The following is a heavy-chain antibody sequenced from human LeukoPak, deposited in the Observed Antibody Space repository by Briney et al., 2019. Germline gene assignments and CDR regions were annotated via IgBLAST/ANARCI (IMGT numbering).Heavy chain of an antibody. CDR2: IKSKTDGGTT. J-gene: IGHJ4*02. CDR1: GFTFSDAW. D-gene: IGHD3-16*01. CDR3: STYRWRYDVNGYDY. V-gene: IGHV3-15*01. Sequence: GGSLRLSCAVSGFTFSDAWMSWVRQAAGKGLEWLGRIKSKTDGGTTDYAAPAKGRFTISRDDSKNTLYLQMNSLETEDSAVYYCSTYRWRYDVNGYDYWGQGTLVTVSS.